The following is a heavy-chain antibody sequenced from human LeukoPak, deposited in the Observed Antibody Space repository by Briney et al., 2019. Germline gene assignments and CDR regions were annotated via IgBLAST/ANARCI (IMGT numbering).Heavy chain of an antibody. Sequence: GESLKISCEGSGYNFTSSWIGWVRQMPGKGLEWMGIIYPGDSDIRYSPSFQGQVTISADKSITTAYLQWSSLKASDTAIYYCARGLYCSGGSCRFDYWGQGTLVTVSS. CDR2: IYPGDSDI. D-gene: IGHD2-15*01. V-gene: IGHV5-51*01. CDR3: ARGLYCSGGSCRFDY. CDR1: GYNFTSSW. J-gene: IGHJ4*02.